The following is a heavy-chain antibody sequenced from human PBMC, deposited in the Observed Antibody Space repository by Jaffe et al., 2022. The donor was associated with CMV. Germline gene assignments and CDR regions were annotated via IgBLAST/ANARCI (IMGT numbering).Heavy chain of an antibody. V-gene: IGHV3-13*01. D-gene: IGHD3-10*01. J-gene: IGHJ6*02. CDR3: ARAFRGTYYYGSGSYLYYYGMDV. CDR1: GFTFSSYD. CDR2: IGTAGDT. Sequence: EVQLVESGGGLVQPGGSLRLSCAASGFTFSSYDMHWVRQATGKGLEWVSAIGTAGDTYYPGSVKGRFTISRENAKNSLYLQMNSLRAGDTAVYYCARAFRGTYYYGSGSYLYYYGMDVWGQGTTVTVSS.